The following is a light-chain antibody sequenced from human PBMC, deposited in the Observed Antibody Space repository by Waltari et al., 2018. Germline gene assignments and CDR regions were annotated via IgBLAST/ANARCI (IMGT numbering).Light chain of an antibody. J-gene: IGKJ1*01. CDR2: KTS. CDR3: QQYYSYPWT. CDR1: QSISRN. Sequence: DIQMTQSPYTLSASVGDRVTITCRASQSISRNLAWYKQKPGKAPKLLIYKTSSLESGVPSRFSGSGSETEFTLTISSLQPDDLATYYCQQYYSYPWTFGQGTKVEIK. V-gene: IGKV1-5*03.